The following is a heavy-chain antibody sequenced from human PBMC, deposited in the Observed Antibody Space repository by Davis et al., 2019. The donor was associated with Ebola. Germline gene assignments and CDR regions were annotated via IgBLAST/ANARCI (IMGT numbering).Heavy chain of an antibody. D-gene: IGHD3-10*01. V-gene: IGHV1-3*01. CDR1: GYSFTNYA. CDR2: INAGNGNT. Sequence: AASVKVSCKASGYSFTNYAIHWVRQAPGQRLEWLGWINAGNGNTKYSQKFQARVTITRDTSASTAYMELSSLRSEDTAVYYCAREGGLVRGVVISWQNGMDVWGQGTTVTVSS. J-gene: IGHJ6*02. CDR3: AREGGLVRGVVISWQNGMDV.